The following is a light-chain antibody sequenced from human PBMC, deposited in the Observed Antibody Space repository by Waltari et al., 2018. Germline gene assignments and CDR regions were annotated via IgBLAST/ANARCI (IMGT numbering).Light chain of an antibody. CDR3: QSYDSSLSATV. CDR1: DTNIGARSD. Sequence: HSILTQPPSVSGAPGQTVTISCTGNDTNIGARSDVHWYQQVPGSAPKVLIYAHRNRPSGVPDRFSGSTSGTSASLAITGLQADDEADYYCQSYDSSLSATVFGGGTRLTVL. J-gene: IGLJ3*02. CDR2: AHR. V-gene: IGLV1-40*01.